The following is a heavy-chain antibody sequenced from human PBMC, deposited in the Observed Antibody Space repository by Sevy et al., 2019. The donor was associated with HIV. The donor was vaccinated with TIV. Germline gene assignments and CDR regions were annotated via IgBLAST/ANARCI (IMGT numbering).Heavy chain of an antibody. Sequence: GGSLRLSCTASGFTFSAYSMNWVRQAPGKGLEWPSYISTGTDHIYYADSAKGRFTISRDDVKKSVYLEMKSLRDQDTALYYCVRRGVDAYNVYFDLWGQGTLVTVSS. V-gene: IGHV3-21*05. D-gene: IGHD3-10*01. CDR3: VRRGVDAYNVYFDL. J-gene: IGHJ4*02. CDR2: ISTGTDHI. CDR1: GFTFSAYS.